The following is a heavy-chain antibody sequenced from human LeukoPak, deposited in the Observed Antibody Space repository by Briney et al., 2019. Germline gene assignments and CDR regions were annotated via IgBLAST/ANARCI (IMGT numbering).Heavy chain of an antibody. V-gene: IGHV4-39*02. CDR3: ARESRSSGWYDYYYYGMDV. J-gene: IGHJ6*02. D-gene: IGHD6-19*01. CDR1: GGSISSSSYY. Sequence: SETLSLTCTVSGGSISSSSYYWGWIRQPPGKGLEWIGSIYYSGSTYYNPSLKSRVTISVDTSKNQFSLKLSSVTAADTAVYYCARESRSSGWYDYYYYGMDVWGQGTTVTVFS. CDR2: IYYSGST.